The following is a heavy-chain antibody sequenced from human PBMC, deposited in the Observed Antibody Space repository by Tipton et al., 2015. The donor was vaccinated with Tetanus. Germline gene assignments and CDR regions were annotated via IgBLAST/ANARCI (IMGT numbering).Heavy chain of an antibody. J-gene: IGHJ4*02. V-gene: IGHV4-34*01. CDR2: INYSGST. CDR3: VRGNWITDF. D-gene: IGHD3-16*01. CDR1: GVSFSGYH. Sequence: GLVKPSETLSLTCGVYGVSFSGYHWTWIRQPPGKGLEWIGEINYSGSTHYTPPLKSPVTISVDTKNQLSLELSSLTASDTAVYYCVRGNWITDFWGQGTLVTVSS.